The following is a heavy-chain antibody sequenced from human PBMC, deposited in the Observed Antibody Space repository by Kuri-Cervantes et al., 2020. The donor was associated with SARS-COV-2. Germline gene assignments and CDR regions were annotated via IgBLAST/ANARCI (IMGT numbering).Heavy chain of an antibody. CDR2: IGTAGDT. J-gene: IGHJ4*02. CDR3: ARVGRNPAELELLSYYFDY. V-gene: IGHV3-13*01. CDR1: GFTFSSYD. Sequence: GESLKISCAASGFTFSSYDMHWVRQATGKGLEWVSAIGTAGDTYYPGSVKGRFTISRENAKNSLYLQMNSLRAEDTAVYYCARVGRNPAELELLSYYFDYWGQGTLVTVSS. D-gene: IGHD1-7*01.